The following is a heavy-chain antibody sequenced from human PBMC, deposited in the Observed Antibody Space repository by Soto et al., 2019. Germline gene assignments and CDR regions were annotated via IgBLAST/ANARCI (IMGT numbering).Heavy chain of an antibody. Sequence: SETLSLTCTVSGVSIISSSYYLGWIRQPPGKALEWIGYFYYGGTTNYNPSLKSRLTISVDTSKNQYSLRLSSVTAGDTAVHYCATGRIYYGSEYWGQGSLVTVSS. CDR2: FYYGGTT. D-gene: IGHD3-10*01. J-gene: IGHJ1*01. V-gene: IGHV4-61*05. CDR3: ATGRIYYGSEY. CDR1: GVSIISSSYY.